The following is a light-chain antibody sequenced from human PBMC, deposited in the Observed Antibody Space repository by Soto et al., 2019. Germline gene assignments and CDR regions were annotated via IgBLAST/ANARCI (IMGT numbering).Light chain of an antibody. CDR3: QTWTTGIVV. Sequence: QPVLTQSPSASASLGASVRLTCTLSSGHSSYAIAWYQQQPEKGPRYLMKLNSDGRHTKGDGIPDRFSGSSSGAERYLTISSLQSEDEGDYYCQTWTTGIVVFGGGTKLTVL. CDR2: LNSDGRH. V-gene: IGLV4-69*01. CDR1: SGHSSYA. J-gene: IGLJ2*01.